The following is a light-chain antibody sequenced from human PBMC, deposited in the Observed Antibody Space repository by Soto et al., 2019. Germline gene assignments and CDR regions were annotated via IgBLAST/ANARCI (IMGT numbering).Light chain of an antibody. CDR2: EVT. Sequence: QSVLTQPPSVSGSPGQSVTISCTGTSSDVGGYNYVSWYQQYPGKAPKLMIYEVTHRPSGVSNRFSGSKSGNTASLTISGLQAEDEANSYCSSYRSTSGYVFGTVTKVPV. CDR3: SSYRSTSGYV. CDR1: SSDVGGYNY. V-gene: IGLV2-14*01. J-gene: IGLJ1*01.